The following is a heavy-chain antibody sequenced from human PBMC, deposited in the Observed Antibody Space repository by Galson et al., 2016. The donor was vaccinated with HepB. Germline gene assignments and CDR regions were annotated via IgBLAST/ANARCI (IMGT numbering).Heavy chain of an antibody. CDR2: INSDGTIS. CDR1: GFAFSSHW. D-gene: IGHD2-15*01. Sequence: SLRLSCAASGFAFSSHWMHWVRQDLGKGLVWVSRINSDGTISNYADSVKGRFTISRDNAKNTLYLQMNSLRAEDTAVYFCVIDHLVVPTTADNWVDPWGRETLGTVSS. CDR3: VIDHLVVPTTADNWVDP. J-gene: IGHJ5*02. V-gene: IGHV3-74*01.